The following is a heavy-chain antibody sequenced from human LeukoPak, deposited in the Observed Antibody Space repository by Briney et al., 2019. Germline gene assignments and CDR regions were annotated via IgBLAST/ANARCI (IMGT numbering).Heavy chain of an antibody. Sequence: GGSLRLSCAASGFTFSSNAMSWVRQAPGKGLEWVSAISGSGGSTYYADSVKGRFIISRDNSKDTLYLQMNGLRAEDTAVYYRAKISYIGSYYMDYWGQGTLVTVSS. J-gene: IGHJ4*02. CDR2: ISGSGGST. V-gene: IGHV3-23*01. CDR1: GFTFSSNA. CDR3: AKISYIGSYYMDY. D-gene: IGHD1-26*01.